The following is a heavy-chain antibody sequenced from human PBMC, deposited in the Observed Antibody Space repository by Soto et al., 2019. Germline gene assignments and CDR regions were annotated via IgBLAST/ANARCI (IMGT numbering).Heavy chain of an antibody. CDR1: GFTFSNYG. J-gene: IGHJ4*02. CDR2: IWYDGINK. D-gene: IGHD3-22*01. CDR3: ARDYDSSGYPRYYFVY. Sequence: QVQLVESGGGVVQPGRSLRLSCAASGFTFSNYGMHWVRQAPSKGREWVALIWYDGINKYYADSVKGRFTISRDNSKNTLYLQMNSLRAEDTAVYYCARDYDSSGYPRYYFVYWGQGTLATVSS. V-gene: IGHV3-33*01.